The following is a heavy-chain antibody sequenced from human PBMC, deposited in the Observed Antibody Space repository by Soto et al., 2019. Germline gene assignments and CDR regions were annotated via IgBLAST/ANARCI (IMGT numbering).Heavy chain of an antibody. V-gene: IGHV3-15*01. CDR2: IKSKTDGGTT. J-gene: IGHJ6*02. CDR3: TTTYGSGTIYYYYYGMDV. D-gene: IGHD3-10*01. Sequence: GGSLRLSCAASGFTFSNAWMSWVRQAPGKGLEWVGRIKSKTDGGTTDYAAPVKGRFTISRDDSKNTLYLQMNSLKTEDTAVYYCTTTYGSGTIYYYYYGMDVWGQGTTVTVSS. CDR1: GFTFSNAW.